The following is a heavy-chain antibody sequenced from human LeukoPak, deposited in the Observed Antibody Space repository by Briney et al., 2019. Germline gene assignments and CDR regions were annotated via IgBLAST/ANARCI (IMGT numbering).Heavy chain of an antibody. D-gene: IGHD6-19*01. CDR1: AYSFTTDW. CDR3: ACRDLLDAGAAS. CDR2: IYPGDSRT. Sequence: GESLKISCKASAYSFTTDWIGWVRQMPGKGLAWMAVIYPGDSRTRYNPSFEGQISISADQSTSTAYLQSGSLKASDTALYYCACRDLLDAGAASGGQGTLVIVSS. V-gene: IGHV5-51*01. J-gene: IGHJ4*02.